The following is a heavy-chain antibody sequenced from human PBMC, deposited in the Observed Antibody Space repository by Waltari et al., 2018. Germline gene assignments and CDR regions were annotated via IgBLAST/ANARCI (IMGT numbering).Heavy chain of an antibody. CDR3: ARGGRYYGSGSYYNAKGWFDY. Sequence: QVQLQQWGAGLLKPSETLSLTCAVYGGSFSGYYWSWIRQPPGQGLGWIGEINHSGSTKHNPSLKGRVTVSVGTSKNQFSLKLSSVTGADTAVYYCARGGRYYGSGSYYNAKGWFDYWGQGTLVTVSS. D-gene: IGHD3-10*01. V-gene: IGHV4-34*01. CDR1: GGSFSGYY. CDR2: INHSGST. J-gene: IGHJ4*02.